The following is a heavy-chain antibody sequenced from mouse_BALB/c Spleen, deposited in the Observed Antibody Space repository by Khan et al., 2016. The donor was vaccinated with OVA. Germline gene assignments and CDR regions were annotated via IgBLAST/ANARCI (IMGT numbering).Heavy chain of an antibody. V-gene: IGHV2-6-5*01. Sequence: QVQLKQSGPGLVAPSQNLSITCTVSGFSLSDYGVSWIRQPPGKGLEWLGVIWGGGSTYYNSALKSRLNISKDNSKSQVFLKMSSLQSDDTAMFYRAKGVWSYYYTLDYWGQGTSVTVSS. CDR1: GFSLSDYG. CDR2: IWGGGST. CDR3: AKGVWSYYYTLDY. J-gene: IGHJ4*01.